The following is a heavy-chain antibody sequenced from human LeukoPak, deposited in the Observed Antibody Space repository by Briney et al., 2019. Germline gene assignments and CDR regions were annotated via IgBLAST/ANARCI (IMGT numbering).Heavy chain of an antibody. J-gene: IGHJ4*02. Sequence: SETLSLTCAVYGGSFSGYYWSWIRQPPGKGQEWIGEINHSGSTNYNPSLKSRVTISIDTSKNQFSLKLSSVTAADTALYYCARGPGTWYYYWGQGTLVTVSS. CDR2: INHSGST. CDR3: ARGPGTWYYY. D-gene: IGHD6-13*01. CDR1: GGSFSGYY. V-gene: IGHV4-34*01.